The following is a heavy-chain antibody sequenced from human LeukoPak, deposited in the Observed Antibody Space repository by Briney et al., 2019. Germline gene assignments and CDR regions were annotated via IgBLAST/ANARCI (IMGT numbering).Heavy chain of an antibody. CDR2: ISYDGSNK. J-gene: IGHJ4*02. D-gene: IGHD3-10*01. CDR3: ARDHMAGLGELFFH. CDR1: GFTFSSYA. Sequence: GGSLRLSCAASGFTFSSYAMHWVRQAPGKGLERGAVISYDGSNKYYADSVKGRFTISRDNSKTTLYLQMNSLRAEDTAVYYCARDHMAGLGELFFHWGQGTLVTVSS. V-gene: IGHV3-30*04.